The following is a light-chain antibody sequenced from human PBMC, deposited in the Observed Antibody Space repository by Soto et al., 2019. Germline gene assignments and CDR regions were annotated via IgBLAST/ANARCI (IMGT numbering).Light chain of an antibody. CDR3: QQRSNWPSIT. CDR2: GAS. Sequence: EIVLTQSPGTLSLSPGERATLSCRASQSVTKSLAWYQQKPGQAPRLLIYGASSRATGIPDRFSGSGSGTDFTLTINSLEPEDFAVYYCQQRSNWPSITFGQGTKVDIK. J-gene: IGKJ1*01. CDR1: QSVTKS. V-gene: IGKV3-11*01.